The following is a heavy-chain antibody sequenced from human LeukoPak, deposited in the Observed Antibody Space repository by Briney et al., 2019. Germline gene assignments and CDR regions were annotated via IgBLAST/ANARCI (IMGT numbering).Heavy chain of an antibody. CDR2: IYYSGST. V-gene: IGHV4-59*01. CDR1: GGSISSYY. Sequence: NPSQTLSLTCTVSGGSISSYYWSWIRQPPGKGLEWIGYIYYSGSTNYNPSLKSRVTISVDTSKNQFSLKLSSVTAADTAVYYCARDLLNYDILTGYYYYYGMDVWGQGTTVTVSS. J-gene: IGHJ6*02. D-gene: IGHD3-9*01. CDR3: ARDLLNYDILTGYYYYYGMDV.